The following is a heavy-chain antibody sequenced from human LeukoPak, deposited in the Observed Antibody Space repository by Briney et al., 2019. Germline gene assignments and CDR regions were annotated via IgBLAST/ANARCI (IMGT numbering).Heavy chain of an antibody. CDR2: INPNSGGT. D-gene: IGHD2-8*01. V-gene: IGHV1-2*02. J-gene: IGHJ3*02. CDR1: GYTFTSYY. CDR3: ARPSIETKTDAFDI. Sequence: GASVKVSCKASGYTFTSYYMHWVRQAPGQGLEWMGWINPNSGGTNYAQKFQGRVTMTRDTSISTVYMELSSLRSEDTAVYYCARPSIETKTDAFDIWGQGTMVTVSS.